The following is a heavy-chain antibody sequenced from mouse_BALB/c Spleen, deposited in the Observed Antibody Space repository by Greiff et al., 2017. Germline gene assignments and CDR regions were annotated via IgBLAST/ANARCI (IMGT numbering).Heavy chain of an antibody. D-gene: IGHD3-1*01. J-gene: IGHJ1*01. Sequence: VQLQQSGPELVRPGVSVKISCKGSGYTFTDYAMHWVKQSHAKSLEWIGVISTYYGNTNYNQKFKGKATMTVDKSSSTAYMELARLTSEDSAIYYCARSGLSYWYFDVWGAGTTVTVSS. CDR2: ISTYYGNT. V-gene: IGHV1-67*01. CDR3: ARSGLSYWYFDV. CDR1: GYTFTDYA.